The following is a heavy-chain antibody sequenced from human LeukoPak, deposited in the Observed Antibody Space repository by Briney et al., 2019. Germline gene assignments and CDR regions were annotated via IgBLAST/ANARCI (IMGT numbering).Heavy chain of an antibody. J-gene: IGHJ4*02. D-gene: IGHD5-18*01. V-gene: IGHV4-39*07. Sequence: SETLSLTCTVSGGSISSSSYYWGWIRQPPGKGLEWIGNIYYSGGTYYNPSLKSRVTISVDTSKNQFSLKLSSVTAADTAVYYCARGGRGGYSYGYPVYWGQGTLVTVSS. CDR2: IYYSGGT. CDR3: ARGGRGGYSYGYPVY. CDR1: GGSISSSSYY.